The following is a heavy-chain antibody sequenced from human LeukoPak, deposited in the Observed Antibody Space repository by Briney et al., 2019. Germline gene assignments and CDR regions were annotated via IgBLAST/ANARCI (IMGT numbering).Heavy chain of an antibody. CDR3: VRGPEGGFDY. J-gene: IGHJ4*02. V-gene: IGHV1-69*13. Sequence: AASVKVSCKASGGTFSSYAISWVRQAPGQGLEWMGGIIPIFGTANYAQKFQGRVTITADESTSTAYMELSSLRSEDTAVYYCVRGPEGGFDYWGQGTLVTVSS. D-gene: IGHD1-26*01. CDR2: IIPIFGTA. CDR1: GGTFSSYA.